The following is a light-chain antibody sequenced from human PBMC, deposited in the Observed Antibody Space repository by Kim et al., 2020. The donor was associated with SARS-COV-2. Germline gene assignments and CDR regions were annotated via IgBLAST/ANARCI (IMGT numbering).Light chain of an antibody. Sequence: GQSITISSTGTSSDVGGYNFVSWYQQHPGKAPKLMIYEVSNRPSGVSNRFSGSKSDNTASLIISGLQAEDEADYYCSSYTSSHTVVFGGGTQLTVL. CDR3: SSYTSSHTVV. CDR1: SSDVGGYNF. J-gene: IGLJ2*01. V-gene: IGLV2-14*01. CDR2: EVS.